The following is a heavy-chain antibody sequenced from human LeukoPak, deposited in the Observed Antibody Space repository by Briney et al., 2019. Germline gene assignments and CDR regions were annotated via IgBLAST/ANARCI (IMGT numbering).Heavy chain of an antibody. J-gene: IGHJ6*04. V-gene: IGHV1-18*01. CDR1: GYTFTSYG. CDR3: ARDLIKTGTPKNGMDV. CDR2: ISAYNGNT. Sequence: ASVKVSCKASGYTFTSYGISWVRQAPGQGLEWMGWISAYNGNTNYAQKLQGRVTMTTDTSTSTAYMELRSLRSDDTAVYYCARDLIKTGTPKNGMDVWAKGTTVTVP. D-gene: IGHD1-1*01.